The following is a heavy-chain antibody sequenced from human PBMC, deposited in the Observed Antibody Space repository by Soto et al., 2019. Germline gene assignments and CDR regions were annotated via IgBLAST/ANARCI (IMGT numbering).Heavy chain of an antibody. CDR3: ARDYKTCSGGSCPTGNWFDP. D-gene: IGHD2-15*01. Sequence: ASVTVSCKASGYTFTGYYRHWVRQAPGQGLEWMGWINPNSGGTNYAQKFQGWVTMTRDTSISTAYMELSRLRSDDTAVYYCARDYKTCSGGSCPTGNWFDPWGQGTLVTVSS. CDR2: INPNSGGT. CDR1: GYTFTGYY. V-gene: IGHV1-2*04. J-gene: IGHJ5*02.